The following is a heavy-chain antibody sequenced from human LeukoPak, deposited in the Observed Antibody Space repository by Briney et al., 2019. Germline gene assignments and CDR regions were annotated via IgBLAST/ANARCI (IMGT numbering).Heavy chain of an antibody. CDR2: INPNSGGT. J-gene: IGHJ4*02. CDR3: ARGGITMVRRVSYFDY. CDR1: GYTFTGYY. D-gene: IGHD3-10*01. V-gene: IGHV1-2*02. Sequence: GASVKVSCKASGYTFTGYYMHWVRQAPGQGLEWMGWINPNSGGTNYAQKFQGRVTMTRDTSISTAYMELSRLRSDDTAVYYCARGGITMVRRVSYFDYWGQGTLVTVSS.